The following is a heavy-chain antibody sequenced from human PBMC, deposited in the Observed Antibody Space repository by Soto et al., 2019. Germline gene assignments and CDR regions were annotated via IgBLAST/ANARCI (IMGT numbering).Heavy chain of an antibody. Sequence: QVQLVQSGAEVKKPGASVKVSCKASGYTFTDYAIHWVRQAPGQRLEWMGWITVGNGNTKYSQKFQGRIAITRDTSASTAYMELRSLRSEDTAVYYCVREGGYTYGYWFDPWGQGTLVTVSS. J-gene: IGHJ5*02. D-gene: IGHD5-18*01. CDR1: GYTFTDYA. V-gene: IGHV1-3*01. CDR2: ITVGNGNT. CDR3: VREGGYTYGYWFDP.